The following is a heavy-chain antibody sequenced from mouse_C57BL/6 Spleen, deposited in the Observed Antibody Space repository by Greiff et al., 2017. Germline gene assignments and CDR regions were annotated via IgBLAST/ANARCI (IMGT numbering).Heavy chain of an antibody. Sequence: EVHLVESGGGLVKPGGSLKLSCTASGFTFSDYGMHWVRQAPGKGLEWVAYISSGSSTIYYADTVKGRFTISRDNAKNTLFLQLTSLRSEDTAMYYCANDLRWHDGGGFAYWGQGTLVTVSA. CDR2: ISSGSSTI. D-gene: IGHD2-1*01. J-gene: IGHJ3*01. CDR3: ANDLRWHDGGGFAY. V-gene: IGHV5-17*01. CDR1: GFTFSDYG.